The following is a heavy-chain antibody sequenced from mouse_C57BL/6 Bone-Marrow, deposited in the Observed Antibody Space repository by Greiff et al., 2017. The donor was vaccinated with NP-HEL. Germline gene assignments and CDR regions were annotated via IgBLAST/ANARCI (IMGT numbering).Heavy chain of an antibody. J-gene: IGHJ2*01. CDR3: AYYGSSYYYYFDY. V-gene: IGHV1-81*01. D-gene: IGHD1-1*01. Sequence: VQRVESGAELARPGASVKLSCKASGYTFTSYGISWVKQRTGQGLEWIGEIYPRSGNTYYNEKFKGKATLTADKSSSTAYMELRSLTSEDSAVYFCAYYGSSYYYYFDYWGQGTTLTVSS. CDR2: IYPRSGNT. CDR1: GYTFTSYG.